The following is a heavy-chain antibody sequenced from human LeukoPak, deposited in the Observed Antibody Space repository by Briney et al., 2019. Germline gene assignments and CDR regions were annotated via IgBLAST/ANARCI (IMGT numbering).Heavy chain of an antibody. Sequence: SETLSLTCAVSGGSISSGGYFWSWIRQPPGKGLEWIGYIYHSGSTYYNPSLKSRVTISVDRSKNQFSLKLSSVTAADTAVYYCARGDCTNGVCPLDYWGQGTLVTVSP. CDR2: IYHSGST. D-gene: IGHD2-8*01. CDR3: ARGDCTNGVCPLDY. CDR1: GGSISSGGYF. V-gene: IGHV4-30-2*01. J-gene: IGHJ4*02.